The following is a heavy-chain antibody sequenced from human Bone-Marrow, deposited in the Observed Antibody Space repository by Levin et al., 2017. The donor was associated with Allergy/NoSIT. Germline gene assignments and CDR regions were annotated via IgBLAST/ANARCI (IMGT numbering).Heavy chain of an antibody. Sequence: GSLRLSCAASGFTFSDYYMSWIRQAPGKGLEWVSYISSSGSTIYYADSVKGRFTISRDNAKNSLYLQMNSLRAEDTAVYYCARDPEAAAGPGDDYGMDVWGQGTTVTVSS. CDR1: GFTFSDYY. J-gene: IGHJ6*02. CDR3: ARDPEAAAGPGDDYGMDV. V-gene: IGHV3-11*01. D-gene: IGHD6-13*01. CDR2: ISSSGSTI.